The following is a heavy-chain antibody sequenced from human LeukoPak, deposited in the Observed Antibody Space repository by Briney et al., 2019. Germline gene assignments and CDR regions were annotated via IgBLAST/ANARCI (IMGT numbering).Heavy chain of an antibody. J-gene: IGHJ6*02. D-gene: IGHD2-2*01. CDR2: INAAGDNT. CDR3: ARDPLGYCSSTSCYYYGMDV. Sequence: QPGGSLRLSCEASGFTFSSYAMSWVRQSPGKGLEWVSAINAAGDNTFHADSVKGRVTFSRDNSKNTLYLQMNSLRAEDTAVYYCARDPLGYCSSTSCYYYGMDVWGQGTTVTVSS. CDR1: GFTFSSYA. V-gene: IGHV3-23*01.